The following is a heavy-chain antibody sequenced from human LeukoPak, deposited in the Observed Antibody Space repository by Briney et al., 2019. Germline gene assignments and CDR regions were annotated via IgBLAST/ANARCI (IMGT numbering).Heavy chain of an antibody. CDR3: ARGGGVPAAIQDALDI. J-gene: IGHJ3*02. CDR1: GYTFTVYY. Sequence: ASVRVSCKASGYTFTVYYMHWGRQAPGQGLEWMGWINTNSGGTNYAQKFQGRVTMTTDTSISTAYMELSRLRSDDTAVYYCARGGGVPAAIQDALDIWGQGTMVTVSS. D-gene: IGHD2-2*01. V-gene: IGHV1-2*02. CDR2: INTNSGGT.